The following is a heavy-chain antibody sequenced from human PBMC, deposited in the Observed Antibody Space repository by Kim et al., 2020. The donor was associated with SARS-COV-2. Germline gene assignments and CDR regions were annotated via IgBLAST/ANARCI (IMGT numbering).Heavy chain of an antibody. CDR2: IYYSGST. J-gene: IGHJ4*02. CDR1: GGSISSSSYY. D-gene: IGHD3-16*02. CDR3: ARQKYVWGSYRYNYFDY. Sequence: SETLSLTCTVSGGSISSSSYYWGWIRQPPGKGLEWIGSIYYSGSTYYNPSLKSRVTISVDTSKNQFSLKLSSVTAADTAVYYCARQKYVWGSYRYNYFDYWGQGTLVTVSP. V-gene: IGHV4-39*01.